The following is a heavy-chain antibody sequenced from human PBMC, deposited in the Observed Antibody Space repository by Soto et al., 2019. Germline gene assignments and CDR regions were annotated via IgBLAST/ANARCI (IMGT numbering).Heavy chain of an antibody. J-gene: IGHJ5*02. CDR2: IFYTGTT. D-gene: IGHD2-2*01. Sequence: SETLSLTCSVSGGSISYNSYYWGWIRQPPGKGLEWVGGIFYTGTTYYSPSLKDRVTISVDTSKNSFSLNLTSVTAADTAVYFCARLVVVAPVANAWGQGTLVTVYS. CDR3: ARLVVVAPVANA. CDR1: GGSISYNSYY. V-gene: IGHV4-39*02.